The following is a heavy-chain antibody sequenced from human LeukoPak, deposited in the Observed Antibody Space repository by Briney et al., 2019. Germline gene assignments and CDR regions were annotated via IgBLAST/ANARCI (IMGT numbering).Heavy chain of an antibody. Sequence: SETLSLTCTVSGGSISSYYWSWIRQPAGKGLEWIGRIYTSGSTNYNPSLKSRVTMSVDTSKNQFSLKLSSVTAADTAVYYCARDKGIVATTHYGMDVWGQGTTVTVSS. CDR2: IYTSGST. D-gene: IGHD5-12*01. CDR1: GGSISSYY. CDR3: ARDKGIVATTHYGMDV. V-gene: IGHV4-4*07. J-gene: IGHJ6*02.